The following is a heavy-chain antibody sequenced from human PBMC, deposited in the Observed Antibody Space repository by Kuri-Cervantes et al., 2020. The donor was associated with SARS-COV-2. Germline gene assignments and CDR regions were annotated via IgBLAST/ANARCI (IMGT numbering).Heavy chain of an antibody. CDR3: ARDYDWNYAFDI. J-gene: IGHJ3*02. V-gene: IGHV3-11*01. CDR1: GFTFSNAW. D-gene: IGHD1-1*01. CDR2: ISSSGSTI. Sequence: GESLKISCAASGFTFSNAWMSWVRQAPGKGLEWVSYISSSGSTIYYADSVKGRFTISRDNAKNSLYLQMNSLRAEDTAVYYCARDYDWNYAFDIWGQGTMVTVSS.